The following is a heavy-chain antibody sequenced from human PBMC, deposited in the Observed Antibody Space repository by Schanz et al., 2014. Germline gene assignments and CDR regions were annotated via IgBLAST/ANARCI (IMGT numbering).Heavy chain of an antibody. CDR1: GYTFSDYG. J-gene: IGHJ6*02. Sequence: QVQLVQSGDEVKKPGASVKVSCKTSGYTFSDYGIKWARQAPGQGLEWMGWISAYNGHTDYAQKLQGRVALTTDTSTSTAYMELRNLRSDDTAVYYCARAKRFGDMDVWGQGTTVTVSS. V-gene: IGHV1-18*01. CDR2: ISAYNGHT. CDR3: ARAKRFGDMDV. D-gene: IGHD3-10*01.